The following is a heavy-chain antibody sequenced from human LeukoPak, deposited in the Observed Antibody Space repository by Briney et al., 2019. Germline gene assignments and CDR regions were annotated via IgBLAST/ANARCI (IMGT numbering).Heavy chain of an antibody. D-gene: IGHD3-10*01. CDR1: GYSISSGYY. J-gene: IGHJ4*02. CDR3: ASSRGYFDY. Sequence: TSETLSLTCTVSGYSISSGYYWGWIRQPPGKGLEWIGSIYHSGSTYYNPSLKSRVTISVDTSKNQFSLKLSSVTAADTAVYYCASSRGYFDYWGQGTLVTVSS. V-gene: IGHV4-38-2*02. CDR2: IYHSGST.